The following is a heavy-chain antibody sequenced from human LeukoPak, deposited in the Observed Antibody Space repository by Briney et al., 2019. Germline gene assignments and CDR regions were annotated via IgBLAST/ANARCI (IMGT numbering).Heavy chain of an antibody. V-gene: IGHV1-69*13. CDR1: GGTFSSYA. CDR3: ATSMGGDYNY. D-gene: IGHD4-17*01. J-gene: IGHJ4*02. Sequence: GASVTVSFKASGGTFSSYAISWVRQAPGQGLEWMGGIIPIFGTANYAQKFQGRVTITADESTSTAYMELSSLRSEDTAVYYCATSMGGDYNYWGQGTLVTVSS. CDR2: IIPIFGTA.